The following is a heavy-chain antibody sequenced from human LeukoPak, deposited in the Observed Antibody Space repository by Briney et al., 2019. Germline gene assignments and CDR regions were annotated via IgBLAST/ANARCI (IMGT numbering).Heavy chain of an antibody. CDR3: AIEGSGRSLAP. Sequence: GGSLRLSCAASGFIFSNVWMSWVRQAPGKGLEWVANIKQDGSQSYYVDSVQGRLTISRDTARNSLHLHINSLRAEDTAMYYCAIEGSGRSLAPWGQGTLVTVSS. J-gene: IGHJ5*02. V-gene: IGHV3-7*01. CDR2: IKQDGSQS. D-gene: IGHD3-3*01. CDR1: GFIFSNVW.